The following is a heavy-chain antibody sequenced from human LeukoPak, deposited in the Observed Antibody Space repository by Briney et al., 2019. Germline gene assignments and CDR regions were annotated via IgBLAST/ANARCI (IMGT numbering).Heavy chain of an antibody. CDR3: ARDVGARLPGY. CDR1: GGSFSGYY. J-gene: IGHJ4*02. Sequence: SETLSLTCAVYGGSFSGYYWSWIRQPPGKGLEWIGEIYHSGNSNYNPSLKSRVTISVDKSKNQFSLKLSSVTAADTAVYYCARDVGARLPGYWGQGTLVTVSS. V-gene: IGHV4-34*01. CDR2: IYHSGNS. D-gene: IGHD6-6*01.